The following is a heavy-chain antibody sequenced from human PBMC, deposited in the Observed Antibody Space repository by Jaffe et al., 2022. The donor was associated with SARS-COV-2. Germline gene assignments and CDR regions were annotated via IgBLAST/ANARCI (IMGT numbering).Heavy chain of an antibody. D-gene: IGHD3-3*01. J-gene: IGHJ4*02. CDR1: GFTFSSYG. CDR2: ISYDGSNK. Sequence: QVQLVESGGGVVQPGRSLRLSCAASGFTFSSYGMHWVRQAPGKGLEWVAVISYDGSNKYYADSVKGRFTISRDNSKNTLYLQMNSLRAEDTAVYYCAKGKLRDFWSLDYWGQGTLVTVSS. CDR3: AKGKLRDFWSLDY. V-gene: IGHV3-30*18.